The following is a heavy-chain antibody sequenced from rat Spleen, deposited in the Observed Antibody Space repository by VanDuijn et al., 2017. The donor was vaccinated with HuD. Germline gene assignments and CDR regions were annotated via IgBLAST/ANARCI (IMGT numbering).Heavy chain of an antibody. D-gene: IGHD1-6*01. CDR2: ISTGGGNT. V-gene: IGHV5-25*01. CDR3: ARLGGMYTTARYVMDA. CDR1: GFTFSNYY. Sequence: EVQLVESGGGLVQPGRSMKLSCAALGFTFSNYYMAWVRQAPTKGLEWVASISTGGGNTYYRDSVKGRFTISRDNAKSTLYLQMDSLRSEDTATYYCARLGGMYTTARYVMDAWGQGASVTVSS. J-gene: IGHJ4*01.